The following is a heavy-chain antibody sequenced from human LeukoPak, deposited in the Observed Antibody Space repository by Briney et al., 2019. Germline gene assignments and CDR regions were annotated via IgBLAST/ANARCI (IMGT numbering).Heavy chain of an antibody. CDR3: AKSRGYSYGSGEPNYDY. D-gene: IGHD5-18*01. CDR1: GFTFSSYG. CDR2: ISYDGSNK. V-gene: IGHV3-30*18. J-gene: IGHJ4*02. Sequence: GGSLRLSCAASGFTFSSYGMHWVRQAPGKGLEWVAVISYDGSNKYYADSVKGRFTISRDNSKNTLYLQMNSLRAEDTAVYYCAKSRGYSYGSGEPNYDYWGQGTLVTVSS.